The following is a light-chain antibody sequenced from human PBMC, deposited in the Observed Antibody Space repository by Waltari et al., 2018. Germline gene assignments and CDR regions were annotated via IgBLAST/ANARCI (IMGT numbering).Light chain of an antibody. CDR1: QGISSY. J-gene: IGKJ5*01. Sequence: DIQLTQSPSFLSASVGDRVTITCRASQGISSYLAWYQQKPGKAPKLLIYAASTLQSGVPARFSGSGSATEFTLTISSLQPEDFATYYCQQHNSYPITFGQGTRLEIK. CDR3: QQHNSYPIT. V-gene: IGKV1-9*01. CDR2: AAS.